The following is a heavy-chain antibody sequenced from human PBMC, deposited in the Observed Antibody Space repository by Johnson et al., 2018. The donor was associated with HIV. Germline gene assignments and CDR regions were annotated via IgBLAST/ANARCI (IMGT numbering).Heavy chain of an antibody. CDR1: GFTFSSYA. CDR2: ISYDGSNK. Sequence: QVQLVESGGGVVQPGRSLRLSCAASGFTFSSYAMHWVRQAPGKGLEWVAVISYDGSNKYYADSVKGRFTISRDNSKNTLYLQMNSLRAEDTAVYYCARPIAPGASDVWGQWTMVTVSS. CDR3: ARPIAPGASDV. V-gene: IGHV3-30-3*01. D-gene: IGHD6-13*01. J-gene: IGHJ3*01.